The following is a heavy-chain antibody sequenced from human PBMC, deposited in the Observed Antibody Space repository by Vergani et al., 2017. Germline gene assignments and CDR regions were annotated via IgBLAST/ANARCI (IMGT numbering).Heavy chain of an antibody. V-gene: IGHV3-21*01. CDR3: ARPLIGLHAFDI. D-gene: IGHD3-16*01. CDR1: GFTFSSYS. J-gene: IGHJ3*02. Sequence: EVQLVESGGGLVKPGGSLRLSCAASGFTFSSYSMNWDRQAPGKGLEWVSSISSSSSYIYYADSVKGRFTISRDNAKNSLYLQMNSLRAEDTAVYYCARPLIGLHAFDIWGQGTMVTVSS. CDR2: ISSSSSYI.